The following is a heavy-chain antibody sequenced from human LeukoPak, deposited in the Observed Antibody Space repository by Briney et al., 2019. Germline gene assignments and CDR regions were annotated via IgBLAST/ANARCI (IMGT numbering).Heavy chain of an antibody. D-gene: IGHD2-2*01. CDR3: ARDYLYAFDY. Sequence: GGSLRLSCAASGFSFSSYSMNWVRQAPGKGLEWVSYISGSGNAKHYTDSVKGRFTISRDNAKNALYLQMNSLRAEDTAVNFCARDYLYAFDYWGQGTLVTVSS. J-gene: IGHJ4*02. CDR2: ISGSGNAK. V-gene: IGHV3-48*01. CDR1: GFSFSSYS.